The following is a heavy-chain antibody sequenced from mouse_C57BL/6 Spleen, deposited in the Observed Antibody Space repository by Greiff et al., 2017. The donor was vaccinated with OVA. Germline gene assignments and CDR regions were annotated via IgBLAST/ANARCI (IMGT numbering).Heavy chain of an antibody. CDR2: IRNKANGYTT. V-gene: IGHV7-3*01. CDR3: ARFSPHYYGSSYVDWYFDV. CDR1: GFTFTDYY. J-gene: IGHJ1*03. Sequence: EVKLVESGGGLVQPGGSLSLSCAASGFTFTDYYMSWVRQPPGKALEWLGFIRNKANGYTTEYSASVKGRFTISRDNSQSILYLQMNALRAEDSATYYCARFSPHYYGSSYVDWYFDVWGTGTTVTVSS. D-gene: IGHD1-1*01.